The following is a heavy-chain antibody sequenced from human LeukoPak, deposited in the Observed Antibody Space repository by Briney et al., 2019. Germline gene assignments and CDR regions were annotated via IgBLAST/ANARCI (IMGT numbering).Heavy chain of an antibody. J-gene: IGHJ4*02. Sequence: GGSLRLSCAASGFTFSSYAMSWVRQAPGKGLEWVSTISGSGGSGVSTYYADSVKGRFTISRDNSKSTLYLQMNSLRAEDTAVYYCAKGPSRSPRWGYFDYWGQGTLVTVSS. CDR3: AKGPSRSPRWGYFDY. V-gene: IGHV3-23*01. CDR1: GFTFSSYA. D-gene: IGHD1-26*01. CDR2: ISGSGGSGVST.